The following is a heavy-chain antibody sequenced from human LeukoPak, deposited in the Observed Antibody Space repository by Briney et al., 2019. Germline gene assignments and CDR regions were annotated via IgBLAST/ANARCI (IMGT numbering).Heavy chain of an antibody. Sequence: SETLSLTCAVYGGSFSGYYWSWIRQPPGKGLEWIGEIYHSGSTYYNPSLKSRVTISVDTSKNQFSLKLSSVTAADTAVYYCARTYSSGWYSPDYYYMDVWGKGTTVTISS. J-gene: IGHJ6*03. D-gene: IGHD6-19*01. CDR3: ARTYSSGWYSPDYYYMDV. CDR1: GGSFSGYY. V-gene: IGHV4-34*01. CDR2: IYHSGST.